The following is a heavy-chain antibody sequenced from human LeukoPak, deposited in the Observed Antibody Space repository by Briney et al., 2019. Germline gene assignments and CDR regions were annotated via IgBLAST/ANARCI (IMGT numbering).Heavy chain of an antibody. CDR3: ARLDLGAVADLFDY. D-gene: IGHD6-19*01. CDR1: GYSFTSFW. Sequence: GEPLKISCKGSGYSFTSFWIGWVRQMPGKGLEWRGIIYPGDSDTRYSPSFQGQVTFSGDKSISTAYLQWSSLKASDTAMYYCARLDLGAVADLFDYWGQGTLVTVSS. CDR2: IYPGDSDT. V-gene: IGHV5-51*01. J-gene: IGHJ4*02.